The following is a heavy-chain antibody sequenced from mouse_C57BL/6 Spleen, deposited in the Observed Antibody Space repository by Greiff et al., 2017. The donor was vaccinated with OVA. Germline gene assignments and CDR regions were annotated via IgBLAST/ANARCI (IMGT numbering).Heavy chain of an antibody. CDR1: GFSLTSYG. D-gene: IGHD2-3*01. V-gene: IGHV2-5*01. CDR3: AKNKDGYYYYFDY. Sequence: QVQLKESGPGLVQPSQSLSITCTVSGFSLTSYGVHWVRQSPGKGLEWLGVIWRGGSTDYNAAFMSRLSITKHNSKSQVFFKMNSLQADDTAIYYCAKNKDGYYYYFDYWCQGTTLTVSS. CDR2: IWRGGST. J-gene: IGHJ2*01.